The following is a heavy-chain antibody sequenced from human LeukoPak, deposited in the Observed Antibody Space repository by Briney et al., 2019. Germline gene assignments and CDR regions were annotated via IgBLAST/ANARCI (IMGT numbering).Heavy chain of an antibody. CDR2: ISSSSSYI. Sequence: GGSLRLSCAASGFTFSSYSMNWVRQAPGKGLEWVSSISSSSSYIYYADSVKGRFTISRDNAKNSLYLQMNSLRAEDTAVYYCARGGAYCSGGSCYYDAFDIWGQGTMVTVSS. J-gene: IGHJ3*02. V-gene: IGHV3-21*01. CDR3: ARGGAYCSGGSCYYDAFDI. D-gene: IGHD2-15*01. CDR1: GFTFSSYS.